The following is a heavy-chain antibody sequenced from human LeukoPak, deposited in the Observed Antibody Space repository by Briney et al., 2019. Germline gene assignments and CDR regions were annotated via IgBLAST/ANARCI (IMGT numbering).Heavy chain of an antibody. D-gene: IGHD3-22*01. CDR2: IIPIFGIA. J-gene: IGHJ4*02. V-gene: IGHV1-69*04. CDR3: ARDRGYDSSGYYDPYPLDY. CDR1: GGTFSSYA. Sequence: SVKVSCEASGGTFSSYAISWVRQAPGQGLEWMGRIIPIFGIANYAQKFQGRVTITADKSTSTAYMELSSLRSEDTAVYYCARDRGYDSSGYYDPYPLDYWGQGTLVTVSS.